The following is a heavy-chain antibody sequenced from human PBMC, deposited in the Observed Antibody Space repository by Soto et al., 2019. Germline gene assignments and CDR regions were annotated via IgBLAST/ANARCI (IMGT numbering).Heavy chain of an antibody. Sequence: GASEKVSCKASGGTFSSYALSWVRQAPGQGLEWMGGIIPIFGTANYAQKFQGRVTITADESTSTAYMELSSLRSEDTAVYYCATRFLECLPMGLYCYPFVIGFWRPATTVPGS. CDR3: ATRFLECLPMGLYCYPFVIGF. CDR2: IIPIFGTA. V-gene: IGHV1-69*13. CDR1: GGTFSSYA. D-gene: IGHD3-3*01. J-gene: IGHJ6*02.